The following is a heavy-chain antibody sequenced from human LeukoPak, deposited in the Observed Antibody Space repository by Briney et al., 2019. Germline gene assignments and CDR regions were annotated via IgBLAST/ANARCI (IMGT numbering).Heavy chain of an antibody. D-gene: IGHD3-10*01. CDR2: ISGSDGST. Sequence: PGGSLRLSCAASGFTFSSYAMSWVRQAPGKGLEWVSGISGSDGSTYYADSVKGRFTISRDNSKNTLYLQMNSLRAGDTAVYYCAKGQLWFGENYFDYWGQGTLVTVSS. V-gene: IGHV3-23*01. J-gene: IGHJ4*02. CDR1: GFTFSSYA. CDR3: AKGQLWFGENYFDY.